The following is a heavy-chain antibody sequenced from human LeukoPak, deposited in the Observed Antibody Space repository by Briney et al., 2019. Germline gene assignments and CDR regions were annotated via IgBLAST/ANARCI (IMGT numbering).Heavy chain of an antibody. CDR2: VSNRCDSGVYT. Sequence: GGPLRLSCAASGFTFSNYAMSWVRQAPGRRLEWASTVSNRCDSGVYTYYADSVKGRFTISRDDSRNTLYLQMKSLRAEDTALYYCAKGHYICDYWGQGTLVTVSS. D-gene: IGHD3-10*01. CDR3: AKGHYICDY. CDR1: GFTFSNYA. J-gene: IGHJ4*02. V-gene: IGHV3-23*01.